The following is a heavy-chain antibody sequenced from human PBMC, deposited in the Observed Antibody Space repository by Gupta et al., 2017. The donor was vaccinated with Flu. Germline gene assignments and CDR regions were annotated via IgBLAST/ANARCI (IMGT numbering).Heavy chain of an antibody. CDR1: GYSISSRNW. CDR2: IYYRGSA. D-gene: IGHD2-21*01. J-gene: IGHJ4*02. V-gene: IGHV4-28*03. CDR3: ARVSLAGEAFDY. Sequence: QVQLQESGPGLVKPSDTLSLTCAVSGYSISSRNWWGWIRQPPGKGLEWIGYIYYRGSAYYNPSLKSRVTMSVDTSKSQYSLSLSSVTAVDTAVYYCARVSLAGEAFDYWGQGALVTVSS.